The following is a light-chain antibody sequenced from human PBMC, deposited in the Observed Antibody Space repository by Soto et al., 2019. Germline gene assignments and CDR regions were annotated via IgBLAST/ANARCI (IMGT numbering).Light chain of an antibody. CDR2: HAS. V-gene: IGKV3-15*01. J-gene: IGKJ1*01. CDR3: QQYDNWPRT. CDR1: QRVGGN. Sequence: VVAQSPACLSVSRGETATRCCSGSQRVGGNSAWYQQKPGQAPGPLIYHASTRATGIPARFSGSGSGTDFTLTISSLQSEDDAFVYCQQYDNWPRTFGQGTKVDIK.